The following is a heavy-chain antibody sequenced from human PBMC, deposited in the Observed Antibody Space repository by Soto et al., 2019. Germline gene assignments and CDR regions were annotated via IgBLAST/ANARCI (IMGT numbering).Heavy chain of an antibody. CDR2: ISPYNDNT. Sequence: ASVKVSCKSSGYTFINYGISWVRQAPGQGLEWMGWISPYNDNTNYPQKFQGRVTLTTDTFTNTAYMELRNLRSDDAAVYYCARLTLARGMIITRPIDYWGQGTLVTVSS. CDR3: ARLTLARGMIITRPIDY. V-gene: IGHV1-18*01. D-gene: IGHD3-10*01. J-gene: IGHJ4*02. CDR1: GYTFINYG.